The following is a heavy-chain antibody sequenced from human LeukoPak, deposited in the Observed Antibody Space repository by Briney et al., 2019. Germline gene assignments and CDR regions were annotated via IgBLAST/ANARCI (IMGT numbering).Heavy chain of an antibody. V-gene: IGHV3-21*01. D-gene: IGHD3-22*01. CDR3: ARGTVGYSDRSGYQDL. J-gene: IGHJ5*02. Sequence: PWGSLTLTCAASGFSFSSYSLNWVRQAPGKGQEWVSSISSSSSYIYYADSVKGRFTISRDNAKNSLYLQMNSLRAEDTAVYYCARGTVGYSDRSGYQDLWAQRTLVTVSS. CDR1: GFSFSSYS. CDR2: ISSSSSYI.